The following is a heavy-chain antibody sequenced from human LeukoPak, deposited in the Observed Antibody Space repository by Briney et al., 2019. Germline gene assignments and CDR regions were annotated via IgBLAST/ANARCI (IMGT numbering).Heavy chain of an antibody. Sequence: GGTLRLSCAVSGFTFSSYAMSWVRQAPGKGLEWVSAISGSGGSTYYADSVKGRFTISRDNSKNTLYLQMNSLRAEDTAVYYCAKDRWTEVDAFDIWGQGTMVTVSS. V-gene: IGHV3-23*01. CDR3: AKDRWTEVDAFDI. D-gene: IGHD1-1*01. CDR2: ISGSGGST. J-gene: IGHJ3*02. CDR1: GFTFSSYA.